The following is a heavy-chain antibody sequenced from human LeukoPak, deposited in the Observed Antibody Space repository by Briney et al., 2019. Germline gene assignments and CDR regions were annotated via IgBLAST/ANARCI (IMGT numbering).Heavy chain of an antibody. D-gene: IGHD3-22*01. CDR3: AKGTDYFDPLRSFDF. CDR2: IWYDGSNK. V-gene: IGHV3-33*06. Sequence: GGSLRLSCAASGFTFGSCGMHWVRQAPGKGLGWVAVIWYDGSNKYYADSVKGRFTISRDNSRNTLYLQMNGLRAEDTAVYYCAKGTDYFDPLRSFDFCCQRTLVIVAS. CDR1: GFTFGSCG. J-gene: IGHJ4*02.